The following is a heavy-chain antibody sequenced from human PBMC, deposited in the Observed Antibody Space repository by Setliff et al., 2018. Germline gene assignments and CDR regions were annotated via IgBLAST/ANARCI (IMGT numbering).Heavy chain of an antibody. D-gene: IGHD3-3*01. CDR1: GDSISDAS. V-gene: IGHV4-61*09. CDR2: IYTSWST. J-gene: IGHJ6*03. Sequence: SETLSLTCTVSGDSISDASIMAWIRQPAGKGLEWIGHIYTSWSTIYNPSLKSRLTISLDTSKNQFSLSLTSVTAEDTAVYYCARMSGFQYIDVWDKGTTVTVSS. CDR3: ARMSGFQYIDV.